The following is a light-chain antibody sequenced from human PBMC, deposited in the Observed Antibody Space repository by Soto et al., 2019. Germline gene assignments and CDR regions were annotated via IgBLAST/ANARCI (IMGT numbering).Light chain of an antibody. V-gene: IGLV2-14*01. CDR3: SSYATSSTLA. CDR2: DVS. Sequence: QSVLTQPASVSGSPGQSITISCTGTSSDVGGYNYVSWYQQHPVKAPKLMIYDVSNRPSGVSNRFSGSKSGNTASLTISGLQAEDEADYFCSSYATSSTLAFGGGTKLTVL. J-gene: IGLJ2*01. CDR1: SSDVGGYNY.